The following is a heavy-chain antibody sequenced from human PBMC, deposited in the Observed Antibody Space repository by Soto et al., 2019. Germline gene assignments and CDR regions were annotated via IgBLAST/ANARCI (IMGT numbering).Heavy chain of an antibody. V-gene: IGHV3-23*01. CDR3: AKDYGSGSYLLDYYYYLDV. Sequence: GGSLRLSCAASGLTFGNYAMTWVRQAPGRGLEWVSTISGRGDITFYADSVKGRFTLSRDNSKNTLYLQMNSLRAEDTAVYYCAKDYGSGSYLLDYYYYLDVWGKGTTVTVSS. J-gene: IGHJ6*03. D-gene: IGHD3-10*01. CDR2: ISGRGDIT. CDR1: GLTFGNYA.